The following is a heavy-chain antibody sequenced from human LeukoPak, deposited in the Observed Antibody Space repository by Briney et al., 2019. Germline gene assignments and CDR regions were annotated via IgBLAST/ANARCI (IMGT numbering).Heavy chain of an antibody. CDR1: GGTFNNYA. V-gene: IGHV1-69*13. J-gene: IGHJ4*02. Sequence: GASVKVSCKIVGGTFNNYAFAWVRQAPGQGLEWMGEITPIFRSTNYAQKFQGRLTITADEVSNTGYMELNSLRSDDTAVYCCARLMGPIQGFDYWGQGTLVTVSS. CDR2: ITPIFRST. D-gene: IGHD2-8*01. CDR3: ARLMGPIQGFDY.